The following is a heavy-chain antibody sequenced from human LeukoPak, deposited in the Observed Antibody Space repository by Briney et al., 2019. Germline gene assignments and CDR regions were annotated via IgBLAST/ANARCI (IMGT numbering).Heavy chain of an antibody. Sequence: SQTLSLTCTVSGGSISSGSYYWSWIRQPAGKGLEWIGRIYTSGSTNYNPSLKSRVTISVDTSKNQFSLKLSSVTAADTAVYYCARGLAAAGIMDAEYFQHWGQGTLVTVPS. CDR3: ARGLAAAGIMDAEYFQH. J-gene: IGHJ1*01. CDR1: GGSISSGSYY. CDR2: IYTSGST. D-gene: IGHD6-13*01. V-gene: IGHV4-61*02.